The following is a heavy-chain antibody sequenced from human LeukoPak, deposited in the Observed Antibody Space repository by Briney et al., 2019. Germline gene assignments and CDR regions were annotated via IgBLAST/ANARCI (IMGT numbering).Heavy chain of an antibody. Sequence: GRSLRLSCAASGFTFSSYGMHWVRQAPGKGLEWVAVIWYDGSNKYYADSVKGRFTISRDNSKNTLYLQMNSLRAEDTAVYYCARDQAIAAAGNVFDYWGQGTLVTVSS. CDR1: GFTFSSYG. CDR2: IWYDGSNK. V-gene: IGHV3-33*01. CDR3: ARDQAIAAAGNVFDY. D-gene: IGHD6-13*01. J-gene: IGHJ4*02.